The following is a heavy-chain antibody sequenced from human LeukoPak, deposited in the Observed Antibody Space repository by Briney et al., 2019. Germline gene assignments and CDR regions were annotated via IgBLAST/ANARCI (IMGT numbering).Heavy chain of an antibody. CDR2: IKQDGSEK. J-gene: IGHJ3*02. Sequence: GGSLRLSCAASGFTFSSYWMSWVRQAPGKGLEWVANIKQDGSEKYYVDSVKGRFTISRDNSKTTLYLQMNSLRAEDTAAYYCARGLSSVNDAFDIWGQGTMVTVSS. CDR1: GFTFSSYW. CDR3: ARGLSSVNDAFDI. V-gene: IGHV3-7*03. D-gene: IGHD3-10*01.